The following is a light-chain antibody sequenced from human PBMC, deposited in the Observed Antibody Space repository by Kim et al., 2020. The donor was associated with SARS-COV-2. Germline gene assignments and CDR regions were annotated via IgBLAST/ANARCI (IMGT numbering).Light chain of an antibody. Sequence: SVGDRGTTTCRASQVMISYLVWYQQQPGEAPTILIYGASTLQSGVPPRFCGSRSGTDFSLPISSMQPADFSVYYCHQLNNYPPITFGRGTRLEIK. CDR3: HQLNNYPPIT. CDR1: QVMISY. V-gene: IGKV1-9*01. CDR2: GAS. J-gene: IGKJ5*01.